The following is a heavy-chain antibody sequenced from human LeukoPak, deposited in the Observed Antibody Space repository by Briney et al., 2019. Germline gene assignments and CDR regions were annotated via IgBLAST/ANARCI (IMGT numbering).Heavy chain of an antibody. CDR3: VKGGWLDY. Sequence: GGSLRLSCAASGFSFTTFEMSWVRLAPGKGLEWVSMMNDNGDRTYYADSVKGRFTISRDNSKNTLYLQMNNLRAEDTAIYFCVKGGWLDYWGQGTLVTVSS. D-gene: IGHD5-12*01. V-gene: IGHV3-23*01. J-gene: IGHJ4*02. CDR1: GFSFTTFE. CDR2: MNDNGDRT.